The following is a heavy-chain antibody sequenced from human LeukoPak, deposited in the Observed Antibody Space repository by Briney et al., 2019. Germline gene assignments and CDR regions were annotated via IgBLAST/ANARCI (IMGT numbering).Heavy chain of an antibody. CDR2: VSGSGGTT. V-gene: IGHV3-23*01. D-gene: IGHD1-26*01. J-gene: IGHJ5*02. Sequence: GGSLRLSCVASGFTFSNAWMSWVRQAPGKGLEWVSGVSGSGGTTYYADSVKGRFTISRDNSKNTLYLQMNTLRVEDTAVYYCAKKYSTGLDPWGQGTLVTVSS. CDR1: GFTFSNAW. CDR3: AKKYSTGLDP.